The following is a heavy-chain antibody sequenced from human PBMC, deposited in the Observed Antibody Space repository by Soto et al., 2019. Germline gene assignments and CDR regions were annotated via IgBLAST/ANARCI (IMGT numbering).Heavy chain of an antibody. Sequence: SVKVSCKASGGTFSKYSISWVRQAPGQGVEWMGGIIPMFGTPNYARKFEGRVTITADESTSTTYMELSSLRYEDTAVYYCARQFDYDISGYYYAYWGQGTMVTVSS. D-gene: IGHD3-22*01. CDR2: IIPMFGTP. CDR3: ARQFDYDISGYYYAY. V-gene: IGHV1-69*13. CDR1: GGTFSKYS. J-gene: IGHJ4*02.